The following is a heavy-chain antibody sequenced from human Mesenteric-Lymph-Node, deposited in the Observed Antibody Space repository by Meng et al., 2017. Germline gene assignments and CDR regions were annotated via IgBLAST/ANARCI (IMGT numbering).Heavy chain of an antibody. V-gene: IGHV1-18*01. Sequence: QVQLVQSATEVKKPGASVKVSCKASGYTFSSSGITWVRQAPGQGLEWMGWISGQNGNTKYAQQFQGRVTTTTDTSTSTAYMELRSLRADDTAVYYCARVTMIGYFDYWGQGTLVTVSS. CDR2: ISGQNGNT. CDR1: GYTFSSSG. CDR3: ARVTMIGYFDY. J-gene: IGHJ4*01. D-gene: IGHD3-22*01.